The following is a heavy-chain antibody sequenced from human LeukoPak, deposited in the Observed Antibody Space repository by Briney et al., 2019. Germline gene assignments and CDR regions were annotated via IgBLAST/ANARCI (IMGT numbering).Heavy chain of an antibody. Sequence: PGGSLRLSCAASGFTFSAYWMTWVRQAPGKGLEWVANIKQDGSEKYYLDSVKGRFTISRDNAKNSVYLQMNSLRAEDTAVFYCARDYGPTRESDYWGQGTLVTVSS. CDR3: ARDYGPTRESDY. CDR1: GFTFSAYW. J-gene: IGHJ4*02. D-gene: IGHD3-10*01. V-gene: IGHV3-7*01. CDR2: IKQDGSEK.